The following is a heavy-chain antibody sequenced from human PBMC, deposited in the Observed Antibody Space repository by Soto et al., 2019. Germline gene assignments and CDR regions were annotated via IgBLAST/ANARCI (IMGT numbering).Heavy chain of an antibody. CDR1: GFTFSSYA. D-gene: IGHD5-12*01. J-gene: IGHJ4*02. CDR3: AKVWTQRWLQLLLDY. CDR2: ISGSGGST. V-gene: IGHV3-23*01. Sequence: GGSLRLSCAASGFTFSSYAMSWVRQAPGKGLEWVSAISGSGGSTYYADSVKGRFTISRDNSKNTLYLQMNSLRAEDTAVYYCAKVWTQRWLQLLLDYCGQGTLVTVSS.